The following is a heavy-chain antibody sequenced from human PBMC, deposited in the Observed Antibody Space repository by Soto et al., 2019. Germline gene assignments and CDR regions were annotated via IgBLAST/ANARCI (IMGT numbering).Heavy chain of an antibody. V-gene: IGHV3-21*01. CDR3: ARGDCTNGVCPPPEDDY. CDR1: GFTFSSYS. CDR2: ISSSSSYI. J-gene: IGHJ4*02. Sequence: EVQLVESGGGLGKPGGSLRLSCAASGFTFSSYSMNWVRQAPGKGLEWVSSISSSSSYIYYADSVKGRFTISRDNAKNSLYLKMNSLRAEDTAVYYCARGDCTNGVCPPPEDDYWGQGTLVTVSS. D-gene: IGHD2-8*01.